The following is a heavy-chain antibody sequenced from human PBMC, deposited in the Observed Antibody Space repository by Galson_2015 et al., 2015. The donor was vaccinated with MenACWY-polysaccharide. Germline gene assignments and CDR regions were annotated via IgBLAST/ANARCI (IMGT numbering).Heavy chain of an antibody. CDR2: LSPTTGNT. CDR3: AKGAARYASGNHDDY. Sequence: SLRLSCAGSGLTFSSYGMGWVRQAPGKGLEWVSGLSPTTGNTYYADSVRGRFTISRDNSKNTLYLLLDSLRAEDTALYYCAKGAARYASGNHDDYSGHGTQVTASS. D-gene: IGHD2-2*01. V-gene: IGHV3-23*01. J-gene: IGHJ4*01. CDR1: GLTFSSYG.